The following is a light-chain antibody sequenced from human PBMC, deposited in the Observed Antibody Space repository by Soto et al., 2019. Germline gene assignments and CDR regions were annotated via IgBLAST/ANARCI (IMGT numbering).Light chain of an antibody. CDR2: AAS. V-gene: IGKV1-39*01. CDR3: QQSYSTPRT. Sequence: DIQMTQSPSSLSAAIGDRVTITCRASQSISTYLNWYQQKVGKAPKLLIYAASSLQRGVPSRFSGSGSGTDFTLTISSLQPEDFATYYCQQSYSTPRTFGQGTKLEIK. J-gene: IGKJ2*02. CDR1: QSISTY.